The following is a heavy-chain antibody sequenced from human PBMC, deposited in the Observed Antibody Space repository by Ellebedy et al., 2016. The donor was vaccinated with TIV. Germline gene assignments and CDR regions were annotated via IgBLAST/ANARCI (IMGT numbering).Heavy chain of an antibody. Sequence: SETLSLTXTVSGGSISSGDYYWSWIRQPPGKGLEWIGYIYYSGSTYYNPSLKSRVTISVDTSKNQFSLKLSSVTAADTAVYYCARTTGGGRDYWGQGTLVTVSS. CDR1: GGSISSGDYY. CDR2: IYYSGST. V-gene: IGHV4-30-4*01. D-gene: IGHD1-1*01. J-gene: IGHJ4*02. CDR3: ARTTGGGRDY.